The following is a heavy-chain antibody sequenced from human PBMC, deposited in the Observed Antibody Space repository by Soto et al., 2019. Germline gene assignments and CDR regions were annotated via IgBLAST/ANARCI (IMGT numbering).Heavy chain of an antibody. J-gene: IGHJ4*02. V-gene: IGHV3-48*03. Sequence: EVQLVESGGGLVQPGRSLRLSCAASGFTFSSYEMNWVRQAPGKGLEWVSYISSSGSTIYYADSVKGRFTISRDNAKNSLYLQMNSLRAEDTAVYYCASSHDSSGHYYDSDDYWGQGTLVTVSS. CDR2: ISSSGSTI. D-gene: IGHD3-22*01. CDR1: GFTFSSYE. CDR3: ASSHDSSGHYYDSDDY.